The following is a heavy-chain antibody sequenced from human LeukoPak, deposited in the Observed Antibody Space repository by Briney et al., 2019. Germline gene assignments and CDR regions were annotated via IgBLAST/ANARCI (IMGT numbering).Heavy chain of an antibody. CDR3: ARVRGSSDY. D-gene: IGHD6-13*01. Sequence: SETLSLTCAVYGGSFSGYHWSWIRQPPGKGLEWIGEINHSGSTNYNPSLKSRVTISVDTSKNQFSLKLSSVTAADTAVYYCARVRGSSDYWGQGTLVTVSS. J-gene: IGHJ4*02. V-gene: IGHV4-34*01. CDR1: GGSFSGYH. CDR2: INHSGST.